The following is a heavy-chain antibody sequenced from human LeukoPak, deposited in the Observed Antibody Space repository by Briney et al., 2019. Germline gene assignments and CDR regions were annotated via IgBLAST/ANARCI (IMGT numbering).Heavy chain of an antibody. CDR1: GFTFSSYA. V-gene: IGHV3-23*01. CDR2: ITSNGGST. J-gene: IGHJ4*02. CDR3: ARAYFDSSPLDY. D-gene: IGHD3-22*01. Sequence: GGSLRLSCAASGFTFSSYAMSWVRQAPGKGLEWVSTITSNGGSTYYADSVKGRFTTSRDNVKNSVYLQMNSLRVEDTAVYYCARAYFDSSPLDYWGQGALVTVSS.